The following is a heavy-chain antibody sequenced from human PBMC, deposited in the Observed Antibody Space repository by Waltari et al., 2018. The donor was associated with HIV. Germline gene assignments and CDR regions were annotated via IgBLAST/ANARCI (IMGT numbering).Heavy chain of an antibody. D-gene: IGHD3-10*01. V-gene: IGHV4-34*01. CDR2: INHNGRS. CDR3: ARESRRRIRQGGINWFDP. J-gene: IGHJ5*02. Sequence: QVHLQQWGAGQLKASETLSLTCAVYGGSLTAFYWSWLRQCPGRGLELIAEINHNGRSDFNPSLKSRITMAIDPPKNQFSLTLKSVTAADTGVYFCARESRRRIRQGGINWFDPWGQGTPVNVLS. CDR1: GGSLTAFY.